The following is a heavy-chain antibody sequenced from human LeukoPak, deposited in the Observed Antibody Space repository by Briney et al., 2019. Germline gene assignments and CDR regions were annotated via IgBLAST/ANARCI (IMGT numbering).Heavy chain of an antibody. CDR2: INPNSGGT. D-gene: IGHD6-6*01. Sequence: APVKVSCKASGYTFTGYYMHWVRQAPGQGLEWMGWINPNSGGTNYAQKFQGRVTMTRDTPISTAYMELSRLRSDDTAVYYCATTYSSSSGLDYWGQGTLVTVSS. CDR1: GYTFTGYY. J-gene: IGHJ4*02. V-gene: IGHV1-2*02. CDR3: ATTYSSSSGLDY.